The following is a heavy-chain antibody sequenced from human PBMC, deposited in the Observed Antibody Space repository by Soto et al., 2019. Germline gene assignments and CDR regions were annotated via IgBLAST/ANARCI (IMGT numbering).Heavy chain of an antibody. J-gene: IGHJ4*02. V-gene: IGHV3-30*18. CDR3: AKDPDITMIVVAPAYFDY. CDR2: ISYDGSNK. CDR1: GFTFSSYG. D-gene: IGHD3-22*01. Sequence: GGSLRLSCAASGFTFSSYGMHWVRQAPGKGLEWVAVISYDGSNKYYADSVKGRFTISRDNSKNTLYLQMNSLRAEDTAVYYCAKDPDITMIVVAPAYFDYWGQGTLVTVSS.